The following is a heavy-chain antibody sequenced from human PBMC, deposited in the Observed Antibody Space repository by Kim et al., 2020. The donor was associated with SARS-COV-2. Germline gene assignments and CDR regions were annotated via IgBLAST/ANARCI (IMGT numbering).Heavy chain of an antibody. J-gene: IGHJ4*02. V-gene: IGHV3-48*02. D-gene: IGHD6-19*01. CDR3: ARDAVAHFDY. Sequence: TIYYADSVKGRFTISRDNAKNSLYLQMNSLRDEDTAVYYCARDAVAHFDYWGQGTLVTVSS. CDR2: TI.